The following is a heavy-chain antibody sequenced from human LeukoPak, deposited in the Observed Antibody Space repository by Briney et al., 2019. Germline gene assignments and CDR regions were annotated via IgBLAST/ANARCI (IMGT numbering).Heavy chain of an antibody. CDR2: ISSSSSYI. Sequence: GGSLRLSCAASGFTFSSHAMNWVRQAPGKGLEWVSSISSSSSYIYYADSVKGRFTISRDNAKNSLYLQMNSLRAEDTAVYYCARDQEYSSSSGFDYWGQGTLVTVSS. CDR1: GFTFSSHA. CDR3: ARDQEYSSSSGFDY. V-gene: IGHV3-21*01. D-gene: IGHD6-6*01. J-gene: IGHJ4*02.